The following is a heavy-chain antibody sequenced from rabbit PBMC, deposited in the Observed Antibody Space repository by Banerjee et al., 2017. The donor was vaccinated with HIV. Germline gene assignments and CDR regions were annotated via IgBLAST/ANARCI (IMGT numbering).Heavy chain of an antibody. J-gene: IGHJ6*01. CDR2: IHAGSSGST. D-gene: IGHD8-1*01. V-gene: IGHV1S45*01. Sequence: QEQLEESGGDLVKPEGSLTLTCTASGFSFSSSYSVCWVRQAPGKGLEWIACIHAGSSGSTYYASWAKGRFTISKTSSTTVTLQMTSLTAADTATYFCARELVVVLMGLGYYGMDLWGQGTLVTVS. CDR1: GFSFSSSYS. CDR3: ARELVVVLMGLGYYGMDL.